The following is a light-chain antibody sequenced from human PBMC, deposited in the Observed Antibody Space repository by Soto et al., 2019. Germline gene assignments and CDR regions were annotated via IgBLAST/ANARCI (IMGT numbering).Light chain of an antibody. CDR3: QQRYTWPS. CDR2: DAS. Sequence: ETVLTQSPTTLPLSPGERATLSCRASQSVSSYLAWYQQKPGQAPRLLIYDASKRATGIPARFSGSGSGTDFTLTISSLEPGDFAVYYCQQRYTWPSFGPGTNVDIK. CDR1: QSVSSY. V-gene: IGKV3-11*01. J-gene: IGKJ3*01.